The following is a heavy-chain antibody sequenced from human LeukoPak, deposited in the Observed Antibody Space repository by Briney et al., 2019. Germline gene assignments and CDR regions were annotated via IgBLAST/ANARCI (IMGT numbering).Heavy chain of an antibody. CDR1: GFTFSNYG. CDR3: ARDFSGKYCIDY. CDR2: ISDDGNRK. V-gene: IGHV3-30*03. D-gene: IGHD1-26*01. Sequence: GGSLRLSCAASGFTFSNYGIHWVRQAPGKGLEWVTYISDDGNRKYYADSVQGRFSISRDNSKNTVDLQMNGLRAEDTAVYICARDFSGKYCIDYWGQGTLVTVSS. J-gene: IGHJ4*02.